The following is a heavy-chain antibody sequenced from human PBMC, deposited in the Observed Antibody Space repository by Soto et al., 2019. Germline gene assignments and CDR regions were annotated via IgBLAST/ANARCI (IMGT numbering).Heavy chain of an antibody. CDR3: ARGYDFWSDPNPGAFDI. CDR1: GFTFSSYS. CDR2: ISSSSSYI. V-gene: IGHV3-21*01. Sequence: PGGSLRLSCAASGFTFSSYSMNWVRQAPGKGLEWVSSISSSSSYIYYADSVKGRFTISRDNAKNSLYLQMNSLRAEDTAVYYCARGYDFWSDPNPGAFDIWGQGTMVTVSS. J-gene: IGHJ3*02. D-gene: IGHD3-3*01.